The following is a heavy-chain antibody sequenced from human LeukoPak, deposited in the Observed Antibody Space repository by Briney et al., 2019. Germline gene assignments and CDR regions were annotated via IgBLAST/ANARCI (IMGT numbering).Heavy chain of an antibody. CDR3: ARDGSTTRGAVVFN. J-gene: IGHJ4*02. CDR2: INHSGST. D-gene: IGHD1-1*01. CDR1: GGSFSGYY. Sequence: SETLSLTCGVDGGSFSGYYWSWIRQPPGKGLEWIGEINHSGSTNYNPSLKSRVTISIDTSKNQFSLKLSSVTAADTAVYYCARDGSTTRGAVVFNWGQGTLVTVSS. V-gene: IGHV4-34*01.